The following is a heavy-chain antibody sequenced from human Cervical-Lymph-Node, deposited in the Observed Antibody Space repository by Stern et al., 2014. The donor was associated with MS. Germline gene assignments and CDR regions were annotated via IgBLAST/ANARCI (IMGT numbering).Heavy chain of an antibody. Sequence: QVQLQESGPGLVKPSQTLSLTCTVSGGSISSGSYYWSWIRQPAGKGLEWIGRIYTRGSTNYNPPLKSRVPLSVDTSKTHFPLKRSSLTAADTAVYYCARDCRLRYFDNYGMDVWGQGTTVTVSS. V-gene: IGHV4-61*02. CDR2: IYTRGST. D-gene: IGHD3-9*01. CDR1: GGSISSGSYY. CDR3: ARDCRLRYFDNYGMDV. J-gene: IGHJ6*02.